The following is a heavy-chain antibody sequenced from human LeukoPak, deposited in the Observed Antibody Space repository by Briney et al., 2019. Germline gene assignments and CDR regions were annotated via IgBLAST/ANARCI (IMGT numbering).Heavy chain of an antibody. D-gene: IGHD1-14*01. J-gene: IGHJ4*02. CDR2: ISSSSSYI. CDR1: GFTFSSYS. V-gene: IGHV3-21*01. CDR3: ARVRKGSTVDDY. Sequence: PGGSLRLSCAASGFTFSSYSMNWVRQAPGKGLEWVSSISSSSSYIYYAGSVKGRFTISRDNAKNSLYLQMNSLRAEDTAVYYCARVRKGSTVDDYWGQGTLVTVSS.